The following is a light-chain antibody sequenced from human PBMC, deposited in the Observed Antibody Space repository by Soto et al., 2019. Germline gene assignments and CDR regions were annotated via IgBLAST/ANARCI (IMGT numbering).Light chain of an antibody. Sequence: QSVLTQPASVSGSPGQSITISCTETSSDVGRYNYVSWYQQHPGKTPKLIIYEVSNRPSGVSNRFSGSKSGNTASLTISGLQAEDEGDYYCNSYTTNSTRVFGTGTKVTVL. J-gene: IGLJ1*01. V-gene: IGLV2-14*01. CDR1: SSDVGRYNY. CDR2: EVS. CDR3: NSYTTNSTRV.